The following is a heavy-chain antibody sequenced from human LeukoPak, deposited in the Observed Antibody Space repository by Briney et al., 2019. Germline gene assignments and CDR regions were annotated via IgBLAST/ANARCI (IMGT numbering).Heavy chain of an antibody. Sequence: GGSLRLSCAASGFTFSSYAMSWVRQAPGKGLEWVSFISGSSGGGTYYADSVKGRFTISRDNSKNTLYLHMNSLRAEDTAAYYCAKVVSSGWWYFDYWGQGTLVTVSS. V-gene: IGHV3-23*01. CDR2: ISGSSGGGT. CDR1: GFTFSSYA. CDR3: AKVVSSGWWYFDY. J-gene: IGHJ4*02. D-gene: IGHD6-19*01.